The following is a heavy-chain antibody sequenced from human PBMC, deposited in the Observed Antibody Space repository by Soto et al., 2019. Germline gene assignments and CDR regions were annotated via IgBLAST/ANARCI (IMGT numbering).Heavy chain of an antibody. J-gene: IGHJ4*02. D-gene: IGHD1-26*01. CDR1: GFTFSSYS. CDR2: ISSSSSTI. CDR3: ARAYSGSFLPGGRYNFDY. V-gene: IGHV3-48*01. Sequence: GGSLRLSCAASGFTFSSYSMNWVRQAPGKGLEWVSYISSSSSTIYYADSVKGRFTISRDNAKNSLYLQMNSLKAGDTAVYFCARAYSGSFLPGGRYNFDYWGLGTLVTVSS.